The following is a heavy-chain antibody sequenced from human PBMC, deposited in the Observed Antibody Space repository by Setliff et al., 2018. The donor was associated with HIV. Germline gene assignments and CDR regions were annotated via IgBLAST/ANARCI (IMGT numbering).Heavy chain of an antibody. D-gene: IGHD5-12*01. CDR2: INPNSGGT. CDR3: ARVRDSGYDHDAFDI. V-gene: IGHV1-2*02. Sequence: EASVKVSCKASGYTFTGYYMHWVRQAPGQGLEWMGWINPNSGGTNYAQKFQGRVTMTRDTSISTAYMELSRLRSDDTAVYYCARVRDSGYDHDAFDIWGQGTMVTVSS. J-gene: IGHJ3*02. CDR1: GYTFTGYY.